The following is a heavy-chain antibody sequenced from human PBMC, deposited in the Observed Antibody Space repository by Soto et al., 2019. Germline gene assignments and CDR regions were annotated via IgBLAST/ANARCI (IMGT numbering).Heavy chain of an antibody. D-gene: IGHD3-22*01. V-gene: IGHV3-11*06. CDR1: GFTFSDDN. CDR2: ISSSSSYT. Sequence: VQLVESGGGLVKPGGSLRLSCAASGFTFSDDNMIWIRQAPGKGLEWVSYISSSSSYTNYGDSVRGRFTISRDNAKNSLYLQMNSLRAEDTAVYYCARPQHYNDPSAGFDFWGQGTMVTVSS. J-gene: IGHJ3*01. CDR3: ARPQHYNDPSAGFDF.